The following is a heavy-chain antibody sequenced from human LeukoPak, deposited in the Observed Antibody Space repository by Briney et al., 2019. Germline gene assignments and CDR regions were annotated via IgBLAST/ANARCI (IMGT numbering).Heavy chain of an antibody. CDR2: IRHDGSKK. V-gene: IGHV3-30*02. CDR3: AREAEHLFTLPDY. CDR1: GFTFSSYG. J-gene: IGHJ4*02. D-gene: IGHD3-16*01. Sequence: PGGSLRLSCGASGFTFSSYGMHWVRQGPGKGLEWVAFIRHDGSKKYHADSVKGRFTISRDNSKNTLYLQMNSLRAEDTAVYYCAREAEHLFTLPDYWGQGTLVAVSS.